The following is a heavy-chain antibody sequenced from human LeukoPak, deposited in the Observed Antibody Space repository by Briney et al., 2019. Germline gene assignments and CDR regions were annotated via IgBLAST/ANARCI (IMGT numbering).Heavy chain of an antibody. J-gene: IGHJ6*03. V-gene: IGHV3-9*01. Sequence: PGRSLRLSCAASGFTFDDYAMHWVRQAPGKGLEWVSGISWNSGSIGYADSVKGRFTISRDNAKNSLYLQMNSLRAEDTALHYCAKSAAGTIYYYYYMDVWGKGTTVTVSS. CDR1: GFTFDDYA. CDR3: AKSAAGTIYYYYYMDV. CDR2: ISWNSGSI. D-gene: IGHD6-13*01.